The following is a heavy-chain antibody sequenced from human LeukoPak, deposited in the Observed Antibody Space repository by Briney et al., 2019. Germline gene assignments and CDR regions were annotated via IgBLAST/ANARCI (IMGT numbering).Heavy chain of an antibody. CDR2: IYTSGST. CDR3: ARGINGWFDP. J-gene: IGHJ5*02. D-gene: IGHD5-24*01. V-gene: IGHV4-61*02. CDR1: GGSISSGSYY. Sequence: SETLSLTCTVSGGSISSGSYYWSWIRQPAGKGLEWIGRIYTSGSTNYNPSLKSRVTISVDTSKNQFSLKLSSVTAADTAVYYCARGINGWFDPWGQGTLVTVSS.